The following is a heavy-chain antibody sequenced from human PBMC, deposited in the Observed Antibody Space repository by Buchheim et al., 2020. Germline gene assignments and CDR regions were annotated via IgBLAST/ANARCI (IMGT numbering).Heavy chain of an antibody. Sequence: QVQLVESGGGVVQPGRSLRLSCAASGFTFSSYGMHWVRQAPGKGLEWVAVIWYDGSNKYYADSVKGRFTISRDNSKNTLYLQMNSLRAEDTAVYYCARVLFDPVGLAVIMGGMDVWGQGTT. V-gene: IGHV3-33*01. J-gene: IGHJ6*02. CDR3: ARVLFDPVGLAVIMGGMDV. CDR2: IWYDGSNK. CDR1: GFTFSSYG. D-gene: IGHD3-22*01.